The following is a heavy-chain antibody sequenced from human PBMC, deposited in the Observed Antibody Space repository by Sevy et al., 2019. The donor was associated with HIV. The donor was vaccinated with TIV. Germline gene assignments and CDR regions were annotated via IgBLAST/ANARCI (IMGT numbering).Heavy chain of an antibody. V-gene: IGHV4-30-4*01. CDR1: GGSIISGDYC. J-gene: IGHJ6*02. D-gene: IGHD4-17*01. CDR3: ARDEGDYGDKSYYYGMDV. CDR2: IHYTGST. Sequence: SESLSLTCSVSGGSIISGDYCLSWVRQPPGRGLEWIGYIHYTGSTDYNPSLESRVTISVDTSKNQFSLKLTSVTAADTAVYYCARDEGDYGDKSYYYGMDVWGRGTTVTVSS.